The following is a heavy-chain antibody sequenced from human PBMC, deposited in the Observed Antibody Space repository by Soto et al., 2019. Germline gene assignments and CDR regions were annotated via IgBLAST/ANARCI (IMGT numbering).Heavy chain of an antibody. CDR3: VKSSRTLGDS. CDR2: IDTSGGGT. CDR1: GLTFSSFA. J-gene: IGHJ4*02. D-gene: IGHD6-13*01. V-gene: IGHV3-23*01. Sequence: EVQLLESGGGLVQPGGSLRLSCAASGLTFSSFAMSWVRQAPGKGLEWVSAIDTSGGGTYYADSVKGRFTISRDNSKNTLYLKMNSLRAEDTAVYYAVKSSRTLGDSWGQGTLVTVSS.